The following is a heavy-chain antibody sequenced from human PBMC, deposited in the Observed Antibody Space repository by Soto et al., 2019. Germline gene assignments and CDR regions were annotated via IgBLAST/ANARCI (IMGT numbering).Heavy chain of an antibody. V-gene: IGHV4-39*01. CDR3: ASPIMITFGGVIARFDY. CDR1: GGSISSYY. J-gene: IGHJ4*02. D-gene: IGHD3-16*02. Sequence: PSETLSLTCTVSGGSISSYYWSWIRQPPGKGLEWIGSIYYSGSTYYNPSLKSRVTISVDTSKNQFSLKLSSVTAADTAVYYCASPIMITFGGVIARFDYWGQGTLVTVSS. CDR2: IYYSGST.